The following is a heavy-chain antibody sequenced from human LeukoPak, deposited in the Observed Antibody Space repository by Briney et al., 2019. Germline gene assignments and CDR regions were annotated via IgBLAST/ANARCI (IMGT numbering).Heavy chain of an antibody. CDR2: INSDGSST. J-gene: IGHJ3*02. CDR3: ARDEDWSGYYGAFDI. V-gene: IGHV3-74*01. CDR1: GFTFSIYW. D-gene: IGHD3-3*01. Sequence: GGSLRLPCAASGFTFSIYWMHWVRQAPGKGLVWVSRINSDGSSTSYADSVKGRFIISRDNAKNTLYLQMNSLRAEDTAVYYCARDEDWSGYYGAFDIWGQGTMVTVSS.